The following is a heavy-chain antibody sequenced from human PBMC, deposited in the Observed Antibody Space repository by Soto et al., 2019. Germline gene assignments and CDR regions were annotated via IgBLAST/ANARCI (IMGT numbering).Heavy chain of an antibody. CDR2: IILSSGTT. V-gene: IGHV1-69*06. Sequence: ASVKVSCKASGGTFSSYAISWVRQAPGQGLEWMGGIILSSGTTNYAQKFQERVTISWDMSTNTAYMELSSLRSEDTAVYYCAAESYYESNGTKGRIDWGQGTLVTVSS. CDR1: GGTFSSYA. D-gene: IGHD3-22*01. CDR3: AAESYYESNGTKGRID. J-gene: IGHJ4*02.